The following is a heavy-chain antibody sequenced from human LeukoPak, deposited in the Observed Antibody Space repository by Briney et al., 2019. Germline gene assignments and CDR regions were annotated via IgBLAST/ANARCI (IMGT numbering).Heavy chain of an antibody. Sequence: SETLSLTCSVSGDSISSGRNYWGWIRQSPGKGLEWIASIYSSGNTHSIPSLKSRVSISVDTSKNQVSLKLYSVTASDAAIYYCARHLSGTTMSHYFDFWGQGTLVTVSS. CDR1: GDSISSGRNY. D-gene: IGHD1-1*01. J-gene: IGHJ4*02. V-gene: IGHV4-39*01. CDR2: IYSSGNT. CDR3: ARHLSGTTMSHYFDF.